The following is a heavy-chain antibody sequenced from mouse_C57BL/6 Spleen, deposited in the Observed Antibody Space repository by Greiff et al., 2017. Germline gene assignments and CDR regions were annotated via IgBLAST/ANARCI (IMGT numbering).Heavy chain of an antibody. CDR2: ISSGSRTI. Sequence: EVQLVESGGGLVKPGGSLKLSCAASGFTFSDYGMHWVRQAPEKGLEWVAYISSGSRTIYYADTVKGRFTISRDTAKNTLFLQVTSLRSEDTAMYYCATRWLLPRDYAMDYWGQGTSVTVSS. CDR1: GFTFSDYG. V-gene: IGHV5-17*01. J-gene: IGHJ4*01. CDR3: ATRWLLPRDYAMDY. D-gene: IGHD2-3*01.